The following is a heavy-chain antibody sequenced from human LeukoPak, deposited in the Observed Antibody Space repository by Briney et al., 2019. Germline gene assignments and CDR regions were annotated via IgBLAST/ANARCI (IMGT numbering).Heavy chain of an antibody. J-gene: IGHJ6*03. D-gene: IGHD3-3*01. Sequence: GGSLRLSCAASGFTFSSYSMKWVRQAPGKGLEWVSFISSSSSYIYYRDSVKGRFTISRDNAKNSLYLQMNSLRAEDTALYYCARDPRTYYDFWSGHYYYYMDVWGKGTTVTVS. V-gene: IGHV3-21*04. CDR3: ARDPRTYYDFWSGHYYYYMDV. CDR2: ISSSSSYI. CDR1: GFTFSSYS.